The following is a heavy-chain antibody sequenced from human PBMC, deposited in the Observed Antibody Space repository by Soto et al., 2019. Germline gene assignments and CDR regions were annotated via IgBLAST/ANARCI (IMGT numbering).Heavy chain of an antibody. V-gene: IGHV3-23*01. CDR3: AKDLTGGGAFDT. Sequence: EVQLLESGGGLAQPGGSLRLSCAASGFTFSSYAMSWVRQAPGKGLEWVSTIGASGFNTYYADSVKGRFTISSDNSKSTLYLHMSSLRGEGPAVYCWAKDLTGGGAFDTWGQGTMVTVSS. D-gene: IGHD3-10*01. CDR1: GFTFSSYA. J-gene: IGHJ3*02. CDR2: IGASGFNT.